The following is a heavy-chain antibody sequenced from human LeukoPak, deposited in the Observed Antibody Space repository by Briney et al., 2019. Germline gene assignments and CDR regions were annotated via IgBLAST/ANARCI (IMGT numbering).Heavy chain of an antibody. V-gene: IGHV4-59*12. CDR2: IYYSGST. Sequence: SETLSLTCAVSGGSISSYYWSWIRQPPGKGLEWIGYIYYSGSTNYNPSLKSRVTISVDTSKNQFSLKLSSVTAADTAVYYCARRSGRRDGYNGVDYWGQGTLVTVSS. CDR1: GGSISSYY. J-gene: IGHJ4*02. CDR3: ARRSGRRDGYNGVDY. D-gene: IGHD5-24*01.